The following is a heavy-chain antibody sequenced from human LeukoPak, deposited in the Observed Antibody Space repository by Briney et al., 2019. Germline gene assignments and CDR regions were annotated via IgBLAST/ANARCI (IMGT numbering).Heavy chain of an antibody. V-gene: IGHV3-23*01. Sequence: GGSLRLSCAASGFTFSSCAMTWVRQAPGKGLEWVAAISGAGTSTYYADSVKGRFTISRDNPKNTLYLQMNSLRAEDTAVYFCAKRGVVIRVILVGFHKEAYYFDSWGQGALVTVSS. CDR1: GFTFSSCA. CDR3: AKRGVVIRVILVGFHKEAYYFDS. D-gene: IGHD3-22*01. J-gene: IGHJ4*02. CDR2: ISGAGTST.